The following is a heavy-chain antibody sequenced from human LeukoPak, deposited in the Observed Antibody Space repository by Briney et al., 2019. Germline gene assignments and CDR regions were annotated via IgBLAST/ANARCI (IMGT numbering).Heavy chain of an antibody. CDR2: ISSGSTI. V-gene: IGHV3-69-1*01. D-gene: IGHD6-13*01. CDR3: ASDSGSSWFGRWFDP. CDR1: GFTFSDYY. J-gene: IGHJ5*02. Sequence: GGSLRLSCAASGFTFSDYYMSWIRQAPGKGLEWVSYISSGSTIYYADSVKGRFTISRDNSKNTLYLQMNSLRAEDTAVYYCASDSGSSWFGRWFDPWGQGTLVTVSS.